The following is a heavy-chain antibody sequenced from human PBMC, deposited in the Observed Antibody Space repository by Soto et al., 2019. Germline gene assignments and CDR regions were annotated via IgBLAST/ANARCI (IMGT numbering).Heavy chain of an antibody. Sequence: GASLQGSCKASGYTFTSYDINWVRQTTGQGLEWMGWINPNSGDTYYAQKFQGRVTMTRDTSISTAYMELSRLRSDDTAVYYCARDGYDSSGYYLPDYWGQGTLVTVSS. V-gene: IGHV1-2*02. CDR2: INPNSGDT. J-gene: IGHJ4*02. CDR3: ARDGYDSSGYYLPDY. CDR1: GYTFTSYD. D-gene: IGHD3-22*01.